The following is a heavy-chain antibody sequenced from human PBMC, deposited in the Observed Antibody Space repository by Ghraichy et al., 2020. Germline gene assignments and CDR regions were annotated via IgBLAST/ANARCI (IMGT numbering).Heavy chain of an antibody. V-gene: IGHV4-61*02. Sequence: GGSISSGSYYWSWIRQPAGKGLEWIGRIYTSGSTNYNPSLKSRVTISVDTSKNQFSLKLSSVTAADTAVYYCASGPYYYDSSGPEGYWGQGTLVTVSS. CDR3: ASGPYYYDSSGPEGY. CDR1: GGSISSGSYY. CDR2: IYTSGST. J-gene: IGHJ4*02. D-gene: IGHD3-22*01.